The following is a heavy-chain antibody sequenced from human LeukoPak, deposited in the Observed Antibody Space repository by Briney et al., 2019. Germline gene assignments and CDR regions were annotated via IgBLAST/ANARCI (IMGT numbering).Heavy chain of an antibody. V-gene: IGHV1-2*02. J-gene: IGHJ6*03. CDR2: TNPNSGGT. CDR3: ARDPSHCSGGSCYLYYYYYMDV. D-gene: IGHD2-15*01. Sequence: ASVKVSCKASGYTFTGYYMHWVRQAPGQGLEWMGWTNPNSGGTNYAQKFQGRVTMTRDTSISTAYMELSRLRSDDTAVYYCARDPSHCSGGSCYLYYYYYMDVWGKGTTVTISS. CDR1: GYTFTGYY.